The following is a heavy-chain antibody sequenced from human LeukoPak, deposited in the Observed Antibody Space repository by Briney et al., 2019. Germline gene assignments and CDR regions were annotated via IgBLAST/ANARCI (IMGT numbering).Heavy chain of an antibody. Sequence: GGSLRLSCAASGFTFSRYGMHWVRQAPGKGLEWVAVIRYDGSEKYYADSVKGRFTISRDNSENTLYLQMNSLRAEDTAMYYCAYWDGGISSFDYWGQGTLVTVSS. V-gene: IGHV3-30*02. CDR3: AYWDGGISSFDY. J-gene: IGHJ4*02. CDR2: IRYDGSEK. D-gene: IGHD1-14*01. CDR1: GFTFSRYG.